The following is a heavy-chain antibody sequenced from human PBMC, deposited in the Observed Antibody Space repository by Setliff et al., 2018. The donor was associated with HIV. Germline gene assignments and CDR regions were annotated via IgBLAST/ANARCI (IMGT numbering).Heavy chain of an antibody. CDR3: ARSVPDSAYRPTDY. CDR1: GYTFTSYH. Sequence: ASVKVSCKTSGYTFTSYHLHWLRQAPGQGLEWMGWINPKNGDTRYAQRFQGRLTMTRDTSTNIAYMDLDSLTSDDTAVYYCARSVPDSAYRPTDYWGQGTQVTVSS. J-gene: IGHJ4*02. V-gene: IGHV1-2*02. CDR2: INPKNGDT. D-gene: IGHD3-22*01.